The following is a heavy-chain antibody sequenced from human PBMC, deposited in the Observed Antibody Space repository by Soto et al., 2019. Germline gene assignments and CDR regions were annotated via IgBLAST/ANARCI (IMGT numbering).Heavy chain of an antibody. D-gene: IGHD1-1*01. V-gene: IGHV1-2*02. CDR3: AREGANWNPMNYYGMDV. CDR2: INPNSGGT. J-gene: IGHJ6*02. CDR1: GYTFTGYY. Sequence: QVQLVQSGAEVKKPGASVKVSCKASGYTFTGYYMHWVRQAPGQGLEWMGWINPNSGGTNYAQKFQGRVTMTRDTSISTAYMELSRLRSDDTAAYYCAREGANWNPMNYYGMDVWGQGTTVTVSS.